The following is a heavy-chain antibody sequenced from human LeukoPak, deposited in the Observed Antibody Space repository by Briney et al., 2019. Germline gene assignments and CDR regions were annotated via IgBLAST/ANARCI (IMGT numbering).Heavy chain of an antibody. CDR3: AKVAYCGGDCFDY. CDR1: GFTFSGYG. D-gene: IGHD2-21*01. Sequence: GGSLRLSCAASGFTFSGYGMHWVRQAPGKGLEWVAVISYDGSNKYYADSVKGRFTISRDNSKNTLYLQMNSLRAEDTAVYYCAKVAYCGGDCFDYWGQGTLVTVSS. CDR2: ISYDGSNK. J-gene: IGHJ4*02. V-gene: IGHV3-30*18.